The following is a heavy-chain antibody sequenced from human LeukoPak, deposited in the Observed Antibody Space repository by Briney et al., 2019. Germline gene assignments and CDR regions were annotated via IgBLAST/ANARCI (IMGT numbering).Heavy chain of an antibody. CDR3: ARDPRAAAHFDY. J-gene: IGHJ4*02. CDR2: IKEDGSEE. Sequence: GGSLRLFCAVSGLTFSSYWMTWVRQAPGKGLEWVANIKEDGSEEHYVDSVKGRFTISRDNARKSLYLQMNRLRAEDTAVYYCARDPRAAAHFDYWGQGTLVTVSS. D-gene: IGHD6-13*01. CDR1: GLTFSSYW. V-gene: IGHV3-7*04.